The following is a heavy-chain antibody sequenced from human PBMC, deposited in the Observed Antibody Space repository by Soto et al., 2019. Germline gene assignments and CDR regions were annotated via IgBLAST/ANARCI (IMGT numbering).Heavy chain of an antibody. CDR1: GGSISSSIYY. D-gene: IGHD6-13*01. J-gene: IGHJ4*02. CDR3: VSYSSNWVLHLDY. V-gene: IGHV4-39*01. Sequence: SETLSLTCSVSGGSISSSIYYWGWIRQPPGKGLEWIGSIYYSGSTYYNPSLKSRVTTSVDTSKNQFSLKLNSVTAADTAVYYCVSYSSNWVLHLDYWGQGALVTVSS. CDR2: IYYSGST.